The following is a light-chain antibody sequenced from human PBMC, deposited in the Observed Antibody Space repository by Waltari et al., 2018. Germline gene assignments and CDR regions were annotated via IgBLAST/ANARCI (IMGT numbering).Light chain of an antibody. J-gene: IGLJ2*01. CDR3: SSYTTTTNYVI. V-gene: IGLV2-14*01. CDR1: SSDIGDFNH. CDR2: GVT. Sequence: QSALTQPASVSGSPGQSITISCTGTSSDIGDFNHVSWYPLHPGKAPKLVISGVTDRPSGVSNRFSGSKSGHTASLTISGLQTEDEADYYCSSYTTTTNYVIFGGGTKLTVL.